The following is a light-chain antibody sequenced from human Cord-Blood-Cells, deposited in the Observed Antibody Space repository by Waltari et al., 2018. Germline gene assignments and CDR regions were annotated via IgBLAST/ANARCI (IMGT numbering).Light chain of an antibody. Sequence: DIQLTQSPSYRSASVGDRVTITCRASQGISSYLAWYQQKPAKAPKLLIYAASTLQGGVPSRFSGSGSGTEFTLTISSLQPEDFATYYCQQLNSYPFTFGRGTKVDIK. V-gene: IGKV1-9*01. CDR1: QGISSY. J-gene: IGKJ3*01. CDR2: AAS. CDR3: QQLNSYPFT.